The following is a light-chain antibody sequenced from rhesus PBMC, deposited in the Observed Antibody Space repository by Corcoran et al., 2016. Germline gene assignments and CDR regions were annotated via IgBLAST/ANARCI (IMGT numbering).Light chain of an antibody. V-gene: IGKV2-104*02. J-gene: IGKJ4*01. CDR3: MQGLEFPLT. CDR2: EVS. Sequence: DIVMTQTPLSLPVTPGEPASISCRSSQSLLDSEDGNTYLDWYLQKPGQSPQLVIYEVSNRAAGVPDSVSGRGSETYFTLKSSRVEDEDCVVYYCMQGLEFPLTVGGWTKVEIK. CDR1: QSLLDSEDGNTY.